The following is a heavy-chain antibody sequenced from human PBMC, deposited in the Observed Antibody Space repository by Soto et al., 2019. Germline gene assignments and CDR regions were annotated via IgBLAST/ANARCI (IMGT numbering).Heavy chain of an antibody. V-gene: IGHV3-33*01. Sequence: GGSLRLSCAASGFTFSSYGMHWVRQAPGKGLEWVAVIWYDGSNKYYADSVKGRFTISRDNSKNTLYLQMNSLRAEDTAVYYCARDRDFSDLDTAMVTDAFDIWGQGTMVTVSS. CDR3: ARDRDFSDLDTAMVTDAFDI. J-gene: IGHJ3*02. CDR1: GFTFSSYG. CDR2: IWYDGSNK. D-gene: IGHD5-18*01.